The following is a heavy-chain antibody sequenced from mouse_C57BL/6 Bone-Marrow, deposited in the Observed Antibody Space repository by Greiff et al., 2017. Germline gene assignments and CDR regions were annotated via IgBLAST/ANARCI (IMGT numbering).Heavy chain of an antibody. CDR3: ARRVTYYAMDY. V-gene: IGHV1-61*01. CDR2: IYPSDSET. J-gene: IGHJ4*01. CDR1: GYTFTSYW. Sequence: QVQLQQPGAELVRPGSSVKLSCKASGYTFTSYWMDWVKQRPGHGLEWIGNIYPSDSETHYNQKFKDKATLTVDKSSSAAYMRLSSLTSEDSAVYYCARRVTYYAMDYWGQGTAVTVSS. D-gene: IGHD2-13*01.